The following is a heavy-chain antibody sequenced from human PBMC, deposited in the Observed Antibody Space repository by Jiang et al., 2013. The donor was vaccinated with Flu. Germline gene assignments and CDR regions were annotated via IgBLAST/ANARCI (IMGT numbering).Heavy chain of an antibody. CDR3: ARVVWRPDILMVMCDS. V-gene: IGHV4-61*02. Sequence: GLVKPSQTLSLTCTVSGDSISSGSYFWTWIRQPAGRGLEWIGRISIGGSTDYNPSLKSRVTISADTSKNQFSLKLSSVTAADTAVYYCARVVWRPDILMVMCDSWGQGTLVTVSS. CDR1: GDSISSGSYF. CDR2: ISIGGST. J-gene: IGHJ4*02. D-gene: IGHD5-18*01.